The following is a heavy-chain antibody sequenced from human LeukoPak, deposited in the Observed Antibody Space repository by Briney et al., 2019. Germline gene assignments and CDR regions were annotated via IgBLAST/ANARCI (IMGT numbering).Heavy chain of an antibody. CDR3: AELGITMIGGV. CDR2: ISSSGSTI. V-gene: IGHV3-48*03. Sequence: PGGSLRLSCAASGFTFSSYEMNWVRQAPGKGLDWVLYISSSGSTIYYADSVKGRFTISRDSAKNSLYLQMNSLRAEDTAVYYCAELGITMIGGVWGKGTTVTISS. J-gene: IGHJ6*04. CDR1: GFTFSSYE. D-gene: IGHD3-10*02.